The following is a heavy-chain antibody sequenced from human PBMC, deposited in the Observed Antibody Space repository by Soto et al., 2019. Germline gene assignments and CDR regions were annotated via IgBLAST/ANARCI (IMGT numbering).Heavy chain of an antibody. CDR1: GGSISSGGSY. J-gene: IGHJ2*01. V-gene: IGHV4-31*03. CDR2: IYSSGST. CDR3: AKTDTYFYASGSYRYFDL. Sequence: QVQLQESGPGLVKPSQTLSLTCTVSGGSISSGGSYWSWIRQHPGKGLEWIGYIYSSGSTYYNPSLKGRVIISVDRSKNPFSLKLSSLIAADTAVYYCAKTDTYFYASGSYRYFDLWGRGTLVTVSS. D-gene: IGHD3-10*01.